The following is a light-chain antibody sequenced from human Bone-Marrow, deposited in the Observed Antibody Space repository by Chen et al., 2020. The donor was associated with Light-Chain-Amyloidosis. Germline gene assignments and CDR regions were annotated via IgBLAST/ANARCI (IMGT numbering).Light chain of an antibody. CDR3: QVWDRSSDRPV. Sequence: SYLLTQPSSVSVALGQTATIACGGNNIGSTSVHWYQQTPGQAPLLVVYDEGDRPSGIPERLSGSNSGNTATLTISRVEAGDEADYYCQVWDRSSDRPVFGGGTKLTVL. V-gene: IGLV3-21*02. CDR2: DEG. CDR1: NIGSTS. J-gene: IGLJ3*02.